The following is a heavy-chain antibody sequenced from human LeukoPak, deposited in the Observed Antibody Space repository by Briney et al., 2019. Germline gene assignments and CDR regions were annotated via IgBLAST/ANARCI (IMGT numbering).Heavy chain of an antibody. CDR1: GGTFSSYA. J-gene: IGHJ3*02. CDR2: IIPIFGTA. Sequence: SVKVSCKASGGTFSSYAISWVRQAPGQGLEWMGGIIPIFGTANYAQKFQGRATITTDESTSTAYMELSSLRSEDTAVYYCAQFCGGDCYPPHDAFDIWGQGTMVTVSS. D-gene: IGHD2-21*02. CDR3: AQFCGGDCYPPHDAFDI. V-gene: IGHV1-69*05.